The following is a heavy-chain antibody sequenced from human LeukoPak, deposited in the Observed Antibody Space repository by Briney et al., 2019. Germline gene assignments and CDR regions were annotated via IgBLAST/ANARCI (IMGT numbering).Heavy chain of an antibody. J-gene: IGHJ4*02. CDR3: ARSWGSWSRNPLDF. Sequence: GGSLRLSCAASGFTVSSNYMNWVRQAPGKGLEWVSYITTTSSVTYYADSVKGRFTISRDNDDNSLYLLMNSLRAEDTAVYYCARSWGSWSRNPLDFWGQGTLVTVSS. D-gene: IGHD6-13*01. V-gene: IGHV3-48*01. CDR2: ITTTSSVT. CDR1: GFTVSSNY.